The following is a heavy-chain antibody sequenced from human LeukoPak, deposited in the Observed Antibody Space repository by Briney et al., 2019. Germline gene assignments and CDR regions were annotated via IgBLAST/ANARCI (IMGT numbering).Heavy chain of an antibody. CDR3: ARGGIAAAGTNFDY. V-gene: IGHV3-7*01. CDR1: GFTFSSYA. J-gene: IGHJ4*02. CDR2: IKQDGSEK. D-gene: IGHD6-13*01. Sequence: GGSLRLSCAASGFTFSSYAMSWVRQAPGKGLEWVANIKQDGSEKTYMDSVKGRFTISRDDAKNSLYLQMNSLRAEDTAVYYCARGGIAAAGTNFDYWGQGTLVTVSS.